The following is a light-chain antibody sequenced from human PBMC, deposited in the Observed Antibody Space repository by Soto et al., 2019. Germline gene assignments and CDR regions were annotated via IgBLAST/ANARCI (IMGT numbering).Light chain of an antibody. CDR1: QSISTY. CDR3: QQTHTTFT. CDR2: AAS. V-gene: IGKV1-39*01. Sequence: DIQMTQSTSSLSASVGDRVTITCRASQSISTYLNWYQQKPGKVPKLLIYAASSLQSGVPSRFSGSGSGTDFTLTISSLQPEDFATYYCQQTHTTFTFGGGTTVEIK. J-gene: IGKJ4*01.